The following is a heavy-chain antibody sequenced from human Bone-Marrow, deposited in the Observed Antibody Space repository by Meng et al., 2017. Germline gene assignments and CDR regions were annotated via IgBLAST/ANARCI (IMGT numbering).Heavy chain of an antibody. J-gene: IGHJ4*02. V-gene: IGHV4-39*07. CDR1: GGSITSRTYY. Sequence: SETLSLTCTVSGGSITSRTYYWGWIRQPPGKGPEWIGSLYYSGSAFYNPSLTSRVTISVDTSKNQFSLKLSSVTAADTAVYYCARGPKRIIAAAGSGFDYWGQGTLVTVSS. CDR2: LYYSGSA. D-gene: IGHD6-13*01. CDR3: ARGPKRIIAAAGSGFDY.